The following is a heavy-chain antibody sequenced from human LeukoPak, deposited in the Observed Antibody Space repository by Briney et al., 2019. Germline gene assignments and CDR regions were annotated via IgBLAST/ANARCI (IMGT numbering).Heavy chain of an antibody. CDR3: AKAGGDSISHFDY. CDR1: GFTFRSYA. D-gene: IGHD3-16*01. J-gene: IGHJ4*02. CDR2: INGGGDIT. V-gene: IGHV3-23*01. Sequence: GGSLRLSCAVSGFTFRSYAMSWVRQAPGKGLEWVSAINGGGDITSYADSVKGRFTISRDNSKNTLYLQMNSPRGEDTAIYYCAKAGGDSISHFDYWGQGTLVTVSS.